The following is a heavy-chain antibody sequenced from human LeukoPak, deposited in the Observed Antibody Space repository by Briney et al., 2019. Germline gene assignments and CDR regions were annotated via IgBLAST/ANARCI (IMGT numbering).Heavy chain of an antibody. V-gene: IGHV3-20*04. CDR3: VRDDHNVLTDNFDH. J-gene: IGHJ4*02. D-gene: IGHD3-9*01. Sequence: GGSLRLSCAASGFNFDDYGMTWVRQIPGKGLEWVAGVNSNGRSAGYAASVRGRFTISRDNAKNTMYLQMNSLRPEDTALYYCVRDDHNVLTDNFDHWGQGTLVTVSS. CDR2: VNSNGRSA. CDR1: GFNFDDYG.